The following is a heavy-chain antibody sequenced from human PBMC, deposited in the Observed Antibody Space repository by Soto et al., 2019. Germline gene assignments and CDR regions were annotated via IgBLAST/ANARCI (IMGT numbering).Heavy chain of an antibody. CDR2: ISYDGSKN. V-gene: IGHV3-30*18. J-gene: IGHJ4*02. Sequence: QVQLVESGGGVVQPGKSLRLSCAASGFTFSSYGMHWVRQAPGKGLEWVAVISYDGSKNFNADSVRGRFTISRDNSKNTAYLQMNSLRREDTAVYYCAKERSSSSWYYFDYWGQGTLVTVSS. D-gene: IGHD6-13*01. CDR1: GFTFSSYG. CDR3: AKERSSSSWYYFDY.